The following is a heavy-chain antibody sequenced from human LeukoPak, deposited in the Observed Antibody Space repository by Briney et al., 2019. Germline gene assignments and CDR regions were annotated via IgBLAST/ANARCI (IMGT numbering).Heavy chain of an antibody. CDR1: GYPLSKNG. V-gene: IGHV3-33*01. CDR3: ARLGGSGGHSVDY. D-gene: IGHD3-10*01. CDR2: IWLDGSEE. J-gene: IGHJ4*02. Sequence: GGAPRLSFSGSGYPLSKNGMHRGRPAPGKGGGWGGIIWLDGSEEYYADSVKGRFTISRDNSKDTLYLQLNSLRVEDTAVYYCARLGGSGGHSVDYWGQGTLATVSS.